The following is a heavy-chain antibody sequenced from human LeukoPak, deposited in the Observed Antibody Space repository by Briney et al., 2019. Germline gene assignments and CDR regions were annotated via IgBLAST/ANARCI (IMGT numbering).Heavy chain of an antibody. CDR3: AIFEDMGAFDI. Sequence: RTSETLSLTCTVSGGSISSGGYYWSWIRQHPGKGLEWIRYIYYSGSTYYNPSLKSRVTISVDTSKNQFSLKLSSVTAADTAVYYCAIFEDMGAFDIWGQGTMVTVSS. CDR2: IYYSGST. D-gene: IGHD2-15*01. CDR1: GGSISSGGYY. J-gene: IGHJ3*02. V-gene: IGHV4-31*03.